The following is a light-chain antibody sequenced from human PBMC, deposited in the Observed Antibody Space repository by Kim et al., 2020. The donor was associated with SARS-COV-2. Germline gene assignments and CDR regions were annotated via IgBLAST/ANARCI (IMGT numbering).Light chain of an antibody. Sequence: SGDISCTGTSSDVGGYNFVSWHQQHPGKAPKLIIYGDNKRPSGVPDRFSGSKSGNTASLAVSGLQAEDEADYYCRSCEDTNNFYVFGTGTKVTVL. CDR2: GDN. J-gene: IGLJ1*01. V-gene: IGLV2-8*01. CDR1: SSDVGGYNF. CDR3: RSCEDTNNFYV.